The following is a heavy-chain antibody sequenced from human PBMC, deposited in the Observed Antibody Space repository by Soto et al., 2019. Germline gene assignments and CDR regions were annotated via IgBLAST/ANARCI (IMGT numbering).Heavy chain of an antibody. CDR1: GFTFSSYT. V-gene: IGHV3-23*01. Sequence: EVQLLESGGGLVEPGGSRRLSCAASGFTFSSYTMSWVRQAPGKGLEWVSTISGSGSSTYSADSVKGRFTISRDNSKNTLYLQMNSLTVEDTAIYYCAMAWGIDYWGQGTLVTVSS. J-gene: IGHJ4*02. D-gene: IGHD7-27*01. CDR2: ISGSGSST. CDR3: AMAWGIDY.